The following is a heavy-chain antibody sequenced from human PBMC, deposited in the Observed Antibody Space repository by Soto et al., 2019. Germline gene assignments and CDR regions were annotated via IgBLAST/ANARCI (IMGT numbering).Heavy chain of an antibody. V-gene: IGHV1-69*13. Sequence: SVNVSCKASGGTFSSYAISWVRQAPGQGLEWMGGIIPIFGTANYAQKFQGRVTITADESTSTAYMELSSLRSEDTAVYYCAVGTGTTPAHWFDPWGQGTLVTVSS. CDR1: GGTFSSYA. CDR2: IIPIFGTA. J-gene: IGHJ5*02. CDR3: AVGTGTTPAHWFDP. D-gene: IGHD1-1*01.